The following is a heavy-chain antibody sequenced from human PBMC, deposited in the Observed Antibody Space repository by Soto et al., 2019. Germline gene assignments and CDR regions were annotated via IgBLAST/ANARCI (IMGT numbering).Heavy chain of an antibody. J-gene: IGHJ4*02. CDR1: GFTFSNYG. Sequence: QVQIVESGGGVVQPGRSLRLSCAASGFTFSNYGMQWVRQAPGKGLEWVAVISYDGSNKYYADSVKGRFTISRDNSKNTLYLQMNGLRNEDTAVYYCAGGWRWGDYWGQGTLVTVSS. V-gene: IGHV3-30*03. CDR3: AGGWRWGDY. CDR2: ISYDGSNK. D-gene: IGHD3-16*01.